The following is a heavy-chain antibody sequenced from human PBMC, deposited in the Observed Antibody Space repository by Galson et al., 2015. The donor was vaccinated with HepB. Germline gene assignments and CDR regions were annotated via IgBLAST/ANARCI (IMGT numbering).Heavy chain of an antibody. Sequence: SLRLSCAASGFTFSSYGMHWVRQAPGKGLEWVAVIWYDGSNKYYADSVKGRFTISRDNSKNTLYLQMNSLRAEDTAVYYCAIGYCSGGSCYSFDYWGQGTLVTVSS. J-gene: IGHJ4*02. CDR3: AIGYCSGGSCYSFDY. CDR2: IWYDGSNK. CDR1: GFTFSSYG. V-gene: IGHV3-33*01. D-gene: IGHD2-15*01.